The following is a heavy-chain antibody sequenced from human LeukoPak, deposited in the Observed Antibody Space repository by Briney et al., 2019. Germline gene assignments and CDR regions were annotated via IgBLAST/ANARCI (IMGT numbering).Heavy chain of an antibody. J-gene: IGHJ6*03. CDR2: INPNSGGT. Sequence: ASVKVSCKASGYTFTGYYMHWVRQAPGQGLECMGRINPNSGGTNYAQKFQGRVTMTRDTSISTAYMELSRLRSDDTAVYYCARDLARRYYYYYMDVWGKGTTVTVSS. D-gene: IGHD3-3*02. CDR3: ARDLARRYYYYYMDV. V-gene: IGHV1-2*06. CDR1: GYTFTGYY.